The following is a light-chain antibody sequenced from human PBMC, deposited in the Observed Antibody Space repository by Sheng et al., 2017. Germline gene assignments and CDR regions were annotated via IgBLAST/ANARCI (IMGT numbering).Light chain of an antibody. V-gene: IGKV1-5*03. J-gene: IGKJ1*01. CDR1: QSVGSL. CDR2: KAS. Sequence: DIQMTQSPSTLSASVGDRVTITCRASQSVGSLLAWYQQKPGKAPKLLIYKASSLESGVPSRFSGSGSGTEFTLTISSLQPDDFATYYCQQYNSYSLTFGQGTKVEIK. CDR3: QQYNSYSLT.